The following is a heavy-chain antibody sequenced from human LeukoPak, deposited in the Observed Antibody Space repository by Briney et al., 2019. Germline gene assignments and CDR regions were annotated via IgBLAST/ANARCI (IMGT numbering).Heavy chain of an antibody. D-gene: IGHD2-2*01. J-gene: IGHJ6*03. CDR3: ASNPYCSSTSCYFWYYYYMDV. CDR2: ISSSSSYI. Sequence: GGSLRLSCAASGFHFSSFPMRWARPAPGKGLEWFSSISSSSSYIYYADSVKGRFTISRDNAKNSLYLQMNSLRAEDTAVYYCASNPYCSSTSCYFWYYYYMDVWGKGTTVTVSS. V-gene: IGHV3-21*01. CDR1: GFHFSSFP.